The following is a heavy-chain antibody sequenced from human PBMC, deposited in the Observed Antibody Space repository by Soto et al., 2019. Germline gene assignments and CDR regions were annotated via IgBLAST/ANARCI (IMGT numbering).Heavy chain of an antibody. J-gene: IGHJ4*02. CDR1: GFSLSTSGVG. Sequence: QITLKESGPTLVKPTQTLTLTCTFSGFSLSTSGVGVGWIRQPPGKALEWLAVIYWDDSNHYSPSLESRLAIAEDTSKNLVVLTMPNMDPVDTATYSCAHKGYGDYPLDYWGQGTLVTVSS. CDR3: AHKGYGDYPLDY. CDR2: IYWDDSN. D-gene: IGHD4-17*01. V-gene: IGHV2-5*02.